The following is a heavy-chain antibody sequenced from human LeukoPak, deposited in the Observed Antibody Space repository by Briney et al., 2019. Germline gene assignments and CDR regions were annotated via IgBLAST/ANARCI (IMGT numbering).Heavy chain of an antibody. Sequence: GGSLRLSCAASGFDFSTFWMSWVSLAPAKGLEWVANIKPDGSEKNYVDSVKGRFTISRDNAKNSLSLQMNSLRAEDTAVYYCARDQDAYSSGWYGVFDYWGQGTLVTVSS. J-gene: IGHJ4*02. D-gene: IGHD6-19*01. CDR2: IKPDGSEK. CDR1: GFDFSTFW. V-gene: IGHV3-7*05. CDR3: ARDQDAYSSGWYGVFDY.